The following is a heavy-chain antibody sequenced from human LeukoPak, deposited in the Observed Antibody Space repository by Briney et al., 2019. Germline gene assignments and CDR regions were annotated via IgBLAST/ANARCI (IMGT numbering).Heavy chain of an antibody. J-gene: IGHJ4*02. CDR3: ARDHYYDSSGYYGY. V-gene: IGHV3-48*04. CDR2: ISSSGSTI. CDR1: GFTFSNYW. D-gene: IGHD3-22*01. Sequence: PGGSLRLSCAASGFTFSNYWMNWVRQAPGKGLEWVSYISSSGSTIYYADSVKGRFTISRDNAKNSLYLQMNSLRAEDTAVYYCARDHYYDSSGYYGYWGQGTLVTVSS.